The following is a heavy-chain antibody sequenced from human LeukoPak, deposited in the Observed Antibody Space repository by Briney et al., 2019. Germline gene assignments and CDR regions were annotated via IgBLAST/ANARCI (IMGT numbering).Heavy chain of an antibody. D-gene: IGHD6-13*01. V-gene: IGHV3-33*01. J-gene: IGHJ4*02. CDR1: TFTFRSYG. CDR2: IWYDGRNE. Sequence: GGSLRLPCVGSTFTFRSYGMHWVRQAPGKGLEWVAVIWYDGRNEYYADSVRGRFTISRDNSKNTLYLQVSSLRAEDTALYYCARDRCDSGSCYLFDHWGQGTLVTVSS. CDR3: ARDRCDSGSCYLFDH.